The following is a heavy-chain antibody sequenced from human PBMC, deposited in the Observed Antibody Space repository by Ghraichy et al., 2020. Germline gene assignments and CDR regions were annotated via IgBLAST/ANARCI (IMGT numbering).Heavy chain of an antibody. Sequence: GGSLRLSCAASGFTFSSYWMTWVRQAPGKGLEWVANIKQDGSEKDYVDSVRGRFTISRDNAKNSLYLQMNSLRVEDTAVYYCARVGIGVVPAHPDYWGQGTLVTVSS. CDR3: ARVGIGVVPAHPDY. D-gene: IGHD2-2*01. V-gene: IGHV3-7*01. J-gene: IGHJ4*02. CDR1: GFTFSSYW. CDR2: IKQDGSEK.